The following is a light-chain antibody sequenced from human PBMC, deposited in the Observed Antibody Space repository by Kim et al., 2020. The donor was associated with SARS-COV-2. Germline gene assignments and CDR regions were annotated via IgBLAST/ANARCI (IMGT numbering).Light chain of an antibody. CDR1: QNINTN. CDR3: HQYNSWPPADT. J-gene: IGKJ2*01. Sequence: SPGERATPSCRASQNINTNLAWYQQQPGQAPRLLIYDASTRATDIPVRFSGSGSGTEFTLTISSLQSEDFTLYYCHQYNSWPPADTFGQGTKLEI. V-gene: IGKV3-15*01. CDR2: DAS.